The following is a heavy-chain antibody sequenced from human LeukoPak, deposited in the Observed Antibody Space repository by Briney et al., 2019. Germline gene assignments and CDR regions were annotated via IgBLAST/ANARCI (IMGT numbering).Heavy chain of an antibody. V-gene: IGHV4-4*09. CDR2: NYCSGTPY. CDR1: GGFISDYY. Sequence: SDTLSLMCTVSGGFISDYYWIWTRLPPGKGLEWVGYNYCSGTPYYYNPSLRSRVTMSVDTSSNQFSLKLSSVTAADTAVYYCARLDKHTGSWLPDYWGQGTLVTVSS. CDR3: ARLDKHTGSWLPDY. J-gene: IGHJ4*02. D-gene: IGHD6-13*01.